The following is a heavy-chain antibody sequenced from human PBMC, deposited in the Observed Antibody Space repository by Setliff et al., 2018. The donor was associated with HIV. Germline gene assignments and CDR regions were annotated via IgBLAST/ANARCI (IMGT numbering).Heavy chain of an antibody. Sequence: SETLSLTCTVSGGSISSYFWTWIRQSPEKGLEWIGYIYHYGSPNYNPSLQSRVTLSVDTSKNQLSPTLTSVTAADTAVYYCARGGRSDGYHIVSWGQGILVTVSS. J-gene: IGHJ4*02. V-gene: IGHV4-59*01. CDR1: GGSISSYF. CDR3: ARGGRSDGYHIVS. D-gene: IGHD2-21*01. CDR2: IYHYGSP.